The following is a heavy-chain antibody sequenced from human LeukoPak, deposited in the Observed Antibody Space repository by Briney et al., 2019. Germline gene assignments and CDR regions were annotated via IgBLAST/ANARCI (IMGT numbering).Heavy chain of an antibody. CDR2: TYYRSKWYN. CDR1: GDSVSSNSAA. V-gene: IGHV6-1*01. J-gene: IGHJ4*02. CDR3: TREADSSGYFSGWD. D-gene: IGHD3-22*01. Sequence: SQTLSLTCAIPGDSVSSNSAAWNWIRQSPSRGLEWLGRTYYRSKWYNDYAVSVKSRIIINPDTSKNQFSLQLNSVTPEDTAVYYCTREADSSGYFSGWDWGQGTLVTVSS.